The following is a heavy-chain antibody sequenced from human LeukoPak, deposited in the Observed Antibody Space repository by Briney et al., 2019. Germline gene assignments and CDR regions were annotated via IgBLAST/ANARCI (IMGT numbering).Heavy chain of an antibody. CDR3: ARGPPLRGGSSSCWFDP. J-gene: IGHJ5*02. V-gene: IGHV4-31*03. Sequence: SQTLSLTCTVSGGSISSGGYYWSWIRQHPGKGLEWIGYIYYSGSTYYNPSLKSRVTISVDASKNQFSLKLSSVTAADTAVYYCARGPPLRGGSSSCWFDPWGQGTLVTVSS. CDR1: GGSISSGGYY. CDR2: IYYSGST. D-gene: IGHD6-6*01.